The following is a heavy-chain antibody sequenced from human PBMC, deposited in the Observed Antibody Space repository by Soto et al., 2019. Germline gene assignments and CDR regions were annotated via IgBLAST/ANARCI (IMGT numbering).Heavy chain of an antibody. J-gene: IGHJ4*02. V-gene: IGHV3-23*01. CDR3: TRETVAGITGLDY. D-gene: IGHD1-20*01. Sequence: GGSLRLSCAASGFNVGAFVVNWVRQAPGKGLEWVSGISVSDAFIYYADSVRGRFSISRDASENILYLQMNSLRVDDTALYYCTRETVAGITGLDYWGPGTLVTVSS. CDR1: GFNVGAFV. CDR2: ISVSDAFI.